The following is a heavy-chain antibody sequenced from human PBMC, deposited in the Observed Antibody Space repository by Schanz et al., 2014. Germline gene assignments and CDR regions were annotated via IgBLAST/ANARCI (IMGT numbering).Heavy chain of an antibody. J-gene: IGHJ4*02. CDR1: GYTFTSYG. Sequence: QVQVVQSGAEVKKPGASVKVSCKASGYTFTSYGISWVRQAPGQGLEWMGWISPYNGNTNYAQKFQGWVTMTRDTSISTAYMELSRLKSDDTAVYYCARAFGGYDPAGALDYWGQGTLVTVSS. CDR2: ISPYNGNT. CDR3: ARAFGGYDPAGALDY. V-gene: IGHV1-18*01. D-gene: IGHD5-12*01.